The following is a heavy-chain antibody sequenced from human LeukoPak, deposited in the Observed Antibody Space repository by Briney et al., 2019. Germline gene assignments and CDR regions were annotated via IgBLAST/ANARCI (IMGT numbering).Heavy chain of an antibody. CDR2: INPEGSQT. D-gene: IGHD4-17*01. CDR1: GFTFTSYW. CDR3: ARDLGYGALDP. V-gene: IGHV3-7*01. J-gene: IGHJ5*02. Sequence: GSLRLSCAASGFTFTSYWMNWVRQAPGKGLEWVALINPEGSQTNYVDSVKGRFIISRDNAENSLYLQMNSLRAEDTAVYYCARDLGYGALDPWGQGTLVTVSS.